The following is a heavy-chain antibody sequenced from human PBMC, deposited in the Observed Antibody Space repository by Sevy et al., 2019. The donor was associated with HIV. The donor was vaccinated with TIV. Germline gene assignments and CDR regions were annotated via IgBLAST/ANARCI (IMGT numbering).Heavy chain of an antibody. CDR1: GFNFRSYD. J-gene: IGHJ6*02. CDR3: ARVSGWHLRYGLDV. CDR2: MNTNTGNT. Sequence: ASVKVSCEASGFNFRSYDIYWVRQAPGQGLEWMGWMNTNTGNTGFAQKFQGRVTMTRNSSISTAYMELSNLRSEDTAVYYCARVSGWHLRYGLDVWGQGTTVTV. D-gene: IGHD6-19*01. V-gene: IGHV1-8*02.